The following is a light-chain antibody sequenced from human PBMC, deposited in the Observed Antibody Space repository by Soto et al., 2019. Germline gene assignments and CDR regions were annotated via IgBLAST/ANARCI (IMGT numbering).Light chain of an antibody. CDR3: QQYDNWPLT. CDR2: RAS. J-gene: IGKJ4*01. Sequence: MTQSPSTLSLSPGERATLSCRASQSVSSYLAWYQQKPGQAPKVLIYRASIRATGIPDRFSGSGSGTEFTLTISSLQSEDFAVYYCQQYDNWPLTFGGGTKVDIK. V-gene: IGKV3D-15*01. CDR1: QSVSSY.